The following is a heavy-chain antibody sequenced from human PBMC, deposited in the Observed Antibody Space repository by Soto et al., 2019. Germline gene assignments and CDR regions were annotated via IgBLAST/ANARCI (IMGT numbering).Heavy chain of an antibody. J-gene: IGHJ4*02. D-gene: IGHD2-15*01. CDR2: IGTAGDT. V-gene: IGHV3-13*01. CDR3: AKDTYPFDY. CDR1: GFTFSSFA. Sequence: EVQLLESGGGLVQPGGSLRLSCAASGFTFSSFAMSWVRQAPGKGLEWVSTIGTAGDTYYPGSVKGRFTISRENAKNSLYLQMNSLRAEDTAVYYCAKDTYPFDYWGQGTLVTVSS.